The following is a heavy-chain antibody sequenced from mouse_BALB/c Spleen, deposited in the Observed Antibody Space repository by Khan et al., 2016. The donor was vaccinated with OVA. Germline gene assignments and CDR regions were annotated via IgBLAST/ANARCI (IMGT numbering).Heavy chain of an antibody. CDR2: IAPGSGST. V-gene: IGHV1S41*01. CDR3: AREHCYGNSYDALDY. J-gene: IGHJ4*01. Sequence: DLVKPGASVKLSCKASGYTFTSYWINWIKQRPGQGLECIGRIAPGSGSTYYNEIFKGEATLTVDTSSSTAYIQLSSLSSEDSAVFFRAREHCYGNSYDALDYWGQGTWVTVSS. D-gene: IGHD2-1*01. CDR1: GYTFTSYW.